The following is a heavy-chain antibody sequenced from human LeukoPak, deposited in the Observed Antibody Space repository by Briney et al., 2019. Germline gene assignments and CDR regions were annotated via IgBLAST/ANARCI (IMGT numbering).Heavy chain of an antibody. Sequence: SETLSLTCTVSGGSISSSSYYWGWIRQPPGKGLEWIGSIYYSGSTYYNPSLKSRVTISVDTSKNQFSLKLSSVTAADTAVYYCARGSGVVPAVYSPFDYWGQGTLVTVSS. J-gene: IGHJ4*02. D-gene: IGHD2-2*01. CDR2: IYYSGST. CDR1: GGSISSSSYY. CDR3: ARGSGVVPAVYSPFDY. V-gene: IGHV4-39*07.